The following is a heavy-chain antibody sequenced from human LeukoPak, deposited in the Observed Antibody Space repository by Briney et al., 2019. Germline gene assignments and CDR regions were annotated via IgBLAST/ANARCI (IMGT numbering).Heavy chain of an antibody. J-gene: IGHJ3*02. V-gene: IGHV4-34*01. D-gene: IGHD3-16*01. Sequence: KPSETLSLTCAVYGGSFSGYYWSWIRQPPGKGLEWIGEINHSGSTNYNPSLKSRVTISVDTSKNQFSLKLSSVTAADTAVYYCARRGRFAAFDIWGQGTMVTVSS. CDR1: GGSFSGYY. CDR3: ARRGRFAAFDI. CDR2: INHSGST.